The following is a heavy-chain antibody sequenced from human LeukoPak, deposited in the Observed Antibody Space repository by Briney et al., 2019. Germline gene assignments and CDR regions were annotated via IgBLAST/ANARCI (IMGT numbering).Heavy chain of an antibody. CDR1: GFTFSSYS. V-gene: IGHV3-21*01. J-gene: IGHJ4*02. Sequence: PGGSLRLSCAASGFTFSSYSMNWVRQAPGKGLEWVSSISSSSSYIYHADSVKGRFTISRDNAKNSLYLQMNSLRAEDTAVYYCARVTMTYWGQGTLVTVSS. CDR2: ISSSSSYI. CDR3: ARVTMTY. D-gene: IGHD3-22*01.